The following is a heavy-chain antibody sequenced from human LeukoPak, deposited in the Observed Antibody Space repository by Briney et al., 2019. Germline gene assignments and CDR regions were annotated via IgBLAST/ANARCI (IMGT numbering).Heavy chain of an antibody. J-gene: IGHJ4*02. Sequence: SQTLSFTCTVSGGSISSGDYYWSWIRQPPGKGLEWIGYIYYSGSTYYNPSLKSRVTISVDTSKNQFSLKLSSVTAADTAVYYCARDLGYYGSGSYFDYWGQGTLVTVSS. CDR3: ARDLGYYGSGSYFDY. CDR2: IYYSGST. CDR1: GGSISSGDYY. D-gene: IGHD3-10*01. V-gene: IGHV4-30-4*01.